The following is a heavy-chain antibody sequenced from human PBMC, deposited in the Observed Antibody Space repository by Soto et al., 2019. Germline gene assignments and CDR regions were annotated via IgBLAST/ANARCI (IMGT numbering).Heavy chain of an antibody. CDR3: ARREQWLENFDF. Sequence: ASVKVSCKTSGYTFTGFYIHWIRQAPGQGLEWMGWINPNSGDSNYSQEFQGRVTMPSDTSITTAYMQLTRLRSDDTAVYYCARREQWLENFDFWGQGTLVTVSS. V-gene: IGHV1-2*02. D-gene: IGHD6-19*01. CDR2: INPNSGDS. CDR1: GYTFTGFY. J-gene: IGHJ4*02.